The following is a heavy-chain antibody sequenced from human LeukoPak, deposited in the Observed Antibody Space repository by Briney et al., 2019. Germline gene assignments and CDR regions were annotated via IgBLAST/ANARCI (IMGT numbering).Heavy chain of an antibody. V-gene: IGHV3-9*01. J-gene: IGHJ4*02. Sequence: GRSLRLSCAASGFTFDDYAMHWVRQAPGKGLEWVSGISWNSGSIGYADSVKGRFTISRDNAKNSLYLQMNSLGAEDTALYYCAKDFLPHTVVTLSLDYWGQGTLVTVSS. D-gene: IGHD4-23*01. CDR3: AKDFLPHTVVTLSLDY. CDR2: ISWNSGSI. CDR1: GFTFDDYA.